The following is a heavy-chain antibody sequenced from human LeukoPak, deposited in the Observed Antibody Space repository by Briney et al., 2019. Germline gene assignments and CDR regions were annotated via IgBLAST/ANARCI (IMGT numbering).Heavy chain of an antibody. D-gene: IGHD5-12*01. CDR1: GFTVSSNC. CDR2: ICSGGNT. J-gene: IGHJ5*02. V-gene: IGHV3-53*01. Sequence: GGSLRLSCAASGFTVSSNCMSWVRQAPGKGLEWVSLICSGGNTYYADSVKGRFTISRDDSKNTLYLQMNSLRAEDTAVYYCARVLHSGYDWKTNWFDPWGQGALVTVSP. CDR3: ARVLHSGYDWKTNWFDP.